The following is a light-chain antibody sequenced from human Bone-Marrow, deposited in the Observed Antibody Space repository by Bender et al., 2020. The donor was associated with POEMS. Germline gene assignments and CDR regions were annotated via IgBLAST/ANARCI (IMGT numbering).Light chain of an antibody. CDR1: ELGDKY. J-gene: IGLJ2*01. CDR3: QAWGSSTVV. CDR2: QDI. Sequence: SYELTQPPSVSVSPGQTASITCSGDELGDKYVCWYQQRPGQSPVLVIYQDIKRPSGIPERFSGSNSGNTATLTISGTQAMDEADYYCQAWGSSTVVFGGGTKLTVL. V-gene: IGLV3-1*01.